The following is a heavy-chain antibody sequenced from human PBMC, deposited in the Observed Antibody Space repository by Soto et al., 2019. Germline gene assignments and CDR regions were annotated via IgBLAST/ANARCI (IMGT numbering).Heavy chain of an antibody. J-gene: IGHJ6*03. Sequence: QVQLVESGGGVVQPGRSLRLSCAASGFTFSSYGMHWVRQAPGKGLEGVAVISYDGSNKYYADSVKGRFTISRDNSKNTLYLQMNSLRAEDTAVYYCAKDIRQLDYYYYYMDVWGKGTTVTVSS. D-gene: IGHD6-6*01. V-gene: IGHV3-30*18. CDR3: AKDIRQLDYYYYYMDV. CDR1: GFTFSSYG. CDR2: ISYDGSNK.